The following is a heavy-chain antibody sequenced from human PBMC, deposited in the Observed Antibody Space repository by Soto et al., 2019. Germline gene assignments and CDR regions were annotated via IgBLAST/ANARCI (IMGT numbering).Heavy chain of an antibody. D-gene: IGHD1-26*01. CDR2: IWYDGSNK. CDR3: AREGVGAPDAFDI. Sequence: QVQLVESGGGVVQPGRSLRLSCAASGFTFSSYGMHWVRQAPGKGLEWVAVIWYDGSNKYYADSVKGRFTISRDNSKNTLYLQMNSLRAEDTAVYYCAREGVGAPDAFDIWGQGTMVTVSS. CDR1: GFTFSSYG. J-gene: IGHJ3*02. V-gene: IGHV3-33*01.